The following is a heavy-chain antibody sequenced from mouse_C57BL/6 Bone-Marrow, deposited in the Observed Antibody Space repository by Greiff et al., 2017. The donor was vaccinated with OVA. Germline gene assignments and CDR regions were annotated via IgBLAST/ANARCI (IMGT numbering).Heavy chain of an antibody. CDR1: GYTFTDYN. D-gene: IGHD2-5*01. CDR3: ARSYSNAFAY. V-gene: IGHV1-18*01. CDR2: INPNNGGT. Sequence: VQLQQSGPELVKPGASVKIPCKASGYTFTDYNMDWVKQSHGKSLEWIGDINPNNGGTIYNQKFKGKATLTVDKSSSTAYMGLRSLTSEDTAVYYCARSYSNAFAYWGQGTLVTVSA. J-gene: IGHJ3*01.